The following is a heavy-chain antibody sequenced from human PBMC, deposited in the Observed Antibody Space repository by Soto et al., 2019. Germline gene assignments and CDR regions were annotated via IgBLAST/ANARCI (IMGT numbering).Heavy chain of an antibody. J-gene: IGHJ3*02. CDR2: IYYSGST. Sequence: QVQLQESGPGLVKPSETLSLTCTASGGTVSSGSYYWSWIPQPPGKGLEWIGYIYYSGSTNYNPSLKSRVTISVDTSKNQFSLKLSSVTAVDTAVYFCARKGDTLDAFDIWGQGTMVTVSS. V-gene: IGHV4-61*01. D-gene: IGHD3-16*01. CDR3: ARKGDTLDAFDI. CDR1: GGTVSSGSYY.